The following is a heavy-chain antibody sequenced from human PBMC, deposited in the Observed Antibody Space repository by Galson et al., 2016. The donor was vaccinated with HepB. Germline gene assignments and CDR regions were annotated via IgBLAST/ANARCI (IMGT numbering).Heavy chain of an antibody. Sequence: SLRLSCAASGFTINTYSMKWVRQAPGKGLEWVSPISNSYSYIYYADSVKGRFTISRDNAKNSLYLQMNSLRAEDTAVYYCARLGPIAAADYWGQGTLVTVSS. CDR3: ARLGPIAAADY. V-gene: IGHV3-21*01. CDR1: GFTINTYS. CDR2: ISNSYSYI. J-gene: IGHJ4*02. D-gene: IGHD6-13*01.